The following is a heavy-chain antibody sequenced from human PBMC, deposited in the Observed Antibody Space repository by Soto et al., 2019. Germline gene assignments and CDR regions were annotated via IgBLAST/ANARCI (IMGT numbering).Heavy chain of an antibody. CDR1: GASISKYY. J-gene: IGHJ6*04. D-gene: IGHD2-15*01. Sequence: QVQLQESGPGLVKPSETLSLTCTVSGASISKYYWSWIRQPPGKGLEWIGYIYYSGSTNYSPSLKSRVTISVDTSKNQFSLKLSSVTAADTAVYYCARLVAEGNVWGKGTTVTVSS. CDR3: ARLVAEGNV. V-gene: IGHV4-59*08. CDR2: IYYSGST.